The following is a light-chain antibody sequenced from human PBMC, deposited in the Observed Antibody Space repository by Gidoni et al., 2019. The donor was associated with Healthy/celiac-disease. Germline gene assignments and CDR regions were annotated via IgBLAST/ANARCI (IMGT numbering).Light chain of an antibody. CDR3: QQYNKWPRT. Sequence: ILMTQPPATLSVSPGESATLTCRASQSVSSNLAWYQQKPGQAPRLLIYGASTRATGIPDRLSGRGSGKEFTLTIGSLQSEDLAVYYCQQYNKWPRTFGQGTKVEIK. J-gene: IGKJ1*01. V-gene: IGKV3-15*01. CDR1: QSVSSN. CDR2: GAS.